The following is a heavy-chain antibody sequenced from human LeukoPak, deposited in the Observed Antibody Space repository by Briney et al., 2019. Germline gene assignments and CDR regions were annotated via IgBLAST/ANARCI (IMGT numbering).Heavy chain of an antibody. Sequence: GGSLRLSCAASGFTFSSYSMNWVRQAPGKGLEWVSSISSSSSYIYYADSVKGRFTISRDNAKNSLYLQMNSLRAEGTAVYYCARVGSLVRYGMDVWGQGTTVTVSS. V-gene: IGHV3-21*01. CDR2: ISSSSSYI. CDR3: ARVGSLVRYGMDV. CDR1: GFTFSSYS. J-gene: IGHJ6*02.